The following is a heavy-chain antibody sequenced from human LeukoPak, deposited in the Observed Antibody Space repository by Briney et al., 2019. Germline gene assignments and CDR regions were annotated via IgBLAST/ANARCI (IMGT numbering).Heavy chain of an antibody. CDR2: IDHRGDT. V-gene: IGHV4-34*01. CDR3: ARGPTISGTGYFDY. CDR1: GESFNRYY. D-gene: IGHD1-7*01. J-gene: IGHJ4*03. Sequence: PSGTLSLTCAVYGESFNRYYWSWIRQSPGKGLEWISEIDHRGDTNYNPSVKGRVIISIDTSKNQFSLKVKSVTATDTAVYYCARGPTISGTGYFDYWGQGTLVTVSS.